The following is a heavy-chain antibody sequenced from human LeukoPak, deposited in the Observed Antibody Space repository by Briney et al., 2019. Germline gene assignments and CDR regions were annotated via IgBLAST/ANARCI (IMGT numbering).Heavy chain of an antibody. D-gene: IGHD2-2*01. V-gene: IGHV1-18*04. Sequence: ASVKVSCKASGYTFTGYYMHWVRQAPGQGLEWMGWISAYNGNTNYAQKLQGRVTMTTDTSTSTAYMELRSLRSDDTAVYYCARTSPGVDYYYYGMDVWGQGTTVTVSS. CDR3: ARTSPGVDYYYYGMDV. CDR1: GYTFTGYY. CDR2: ISAYNGNT. J-gene: IGHJ6*02.